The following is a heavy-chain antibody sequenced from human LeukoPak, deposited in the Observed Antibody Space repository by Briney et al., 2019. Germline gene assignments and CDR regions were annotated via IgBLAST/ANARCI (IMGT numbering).Heavy chain of an antibody. V-gene: IGHV4-30-2*01. J-gene: IGHJ4*02. Sequence: PSQTLSFTCAVSGGSISSGGYSWSWIRQPPGKVLEWIGYIYHSGSTYYNPSLKSRVTISVDRSKNQFSLKLSSVPAADTAVYYCARVVLRGSSGYAYPDYWGQGTLVTVSS. CDR2: IYHSGST. CDR1: GGSISSGGYS. D-gene: IGHD3-22*01. CDR3: ARVVLRGSSGYAYPDY.